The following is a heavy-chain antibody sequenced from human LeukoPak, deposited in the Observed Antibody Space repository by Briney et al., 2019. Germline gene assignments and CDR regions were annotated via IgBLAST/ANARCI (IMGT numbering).Heavy chain of an antibody. D-gene: IGHD3-10*01. CDR3: AREFTQRDY. CDR2: IYTSGST. J-gene: IGHJ4*02. Sequence: SETLSLTCTVSGGSISSYYWSWIRQPPGKGLEWIGYIYTSGSTNYNPSLKSRVTISVDTSKNQFSLKLSSVTAADTAVYYCAREFTQRDYWGQGTLVTVSS. CDR1: GGSISSYY. V-gene: IGHV4-4*09.